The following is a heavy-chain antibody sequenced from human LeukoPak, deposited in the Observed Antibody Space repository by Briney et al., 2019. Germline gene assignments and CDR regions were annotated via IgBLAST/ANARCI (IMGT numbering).Heavy chain of an antibody. CDR1: TLSSYA. CDR3: ARGRAVDY. CDR2: MNPNSGNT. Sequence: TLSSYAISWVRQANGQGQEGMGWMNPNSGNTGYAQKLQGRVTMTRNTSISTAYMELSSLRSEDAAVYYCARGRAVDYSGQGTLVTVSS. V-gene: IGHV1-8*02. D-gene: IGHD6-19*01. J-gene: IGHJ4*02.